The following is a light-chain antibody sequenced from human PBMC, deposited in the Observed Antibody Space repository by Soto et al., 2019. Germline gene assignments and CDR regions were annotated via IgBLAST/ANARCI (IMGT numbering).Light chain of an antibody. CDR1: QSISFY. J-gene: IGKJ1*01. CDR3: HQFGYSPRT. V-gene: IGKV3-20*01. Sequence: EIVLTQSPGTLSLSPGEIATLCVMASQSISFYLTWYQHKPGQAPRLLIYDASNRATGIPARFSGSGYGTDFTLAIRRLEPEDFAVYYCHQFGYSPRTFGQGTKVDI. CDR2: DAS.